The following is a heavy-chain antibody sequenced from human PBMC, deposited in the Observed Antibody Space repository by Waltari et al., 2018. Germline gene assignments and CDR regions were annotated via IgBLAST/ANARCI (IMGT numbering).Heavy chain of an antibody. Sequence: QVQLVESGGGVVQPGRSLRLSCAASGFTFSSYAMHWVRQAPGKGLEWVAVISYDGINKYYADSVKGRFTISRDNSKNTLYLQMNSLRAEDTAVYYCARGRGYSYGYHDYWGQGTLVTVSS. CDR3: ARGRGYSYGYHDY. CDR2: ISYDGINK. J-gene: IGHJ4*02. D-gene: IGHD5-18*01. CDR1: GFTFSSYA. V-gene: IGHV3-30*04.